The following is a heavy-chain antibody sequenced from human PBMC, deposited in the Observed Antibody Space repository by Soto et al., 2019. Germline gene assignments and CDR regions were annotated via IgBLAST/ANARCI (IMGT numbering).Heavy chain of an antibody. J-gene: IGHJ5*02. V-gene: IGHV4-39*07. Sequence: SETLSLTCTVSGGSISSIGYYWGWIRQPPGKGLEWIGEINHSGSTNYNPSLKSRVTISVDTSKNQFSLKLSSVTAADTAVYYCARGKRQWLVSRYNWFYPWGQGTLVSVSS. D-gene: IGHD6-19*01. CDR3: ARGKRQWLVSRYNWFYP. CDR1: GGSISSIGYY. CDR2: INHSGST.